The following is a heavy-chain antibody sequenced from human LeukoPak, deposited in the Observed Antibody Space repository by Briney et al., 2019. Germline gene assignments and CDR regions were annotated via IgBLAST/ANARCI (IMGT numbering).Heavy chain of an antibody. CDR3: ARGNWNYASFWFDP. CDR2: ISYSGST. CDR1: GGSISSYY. V-gene: IGHV4-59*01. Sequence: SETLSLSCTVSGGSISSYYWSWIRQPPGKGLEWIGYISYSGSTNYNPSLKSRVSISVETSKNQFSLKLSSVTAADTAVYYCARGNWNYASFWFDPWGQGTLVTVSS. D-gene: IGHD1-7*01. J-gene: IGHJ5*02.